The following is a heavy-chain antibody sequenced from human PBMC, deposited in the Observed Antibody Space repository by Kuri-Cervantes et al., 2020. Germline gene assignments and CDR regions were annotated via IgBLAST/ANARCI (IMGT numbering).Heavy chain of an antibody. V-gene: IGHV1-2*02. D-gene: IGHD3-22*01. J-gene: IGHJ4*02. Sequence: ASVKVSCKASGYTFTGYYMHWVRQAPGQGLEWMGWINPNSGGTNYAQKFQGRVTMTRDTSISTAYMELSRLRSDDTAVYYCARDLNYYDSSGYSIWGQGTLVTVSS. CDR1: GYTFTGYY. CDR2: INPNSGGT. CDR3: ARDLNYYDSSGYSI.